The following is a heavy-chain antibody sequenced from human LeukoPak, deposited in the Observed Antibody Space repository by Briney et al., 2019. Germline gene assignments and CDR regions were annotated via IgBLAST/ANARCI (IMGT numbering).Heavy chain of an antibody. Sequence: PGGSLRLSCAASGFTFSTYAMSWVRQTPGKGLEWVSSINDNSDATFYADSVKGRFIISRDNSKNTLYLQVNSLIADDTGVYCVKCANGCRHYYYDIWGRGTLVTVSS. D-gene: IGHD2-8*01. CDR2: INDNSDAT. CDR1: GFTFSTYA. V-gene: IGHV3-23*01. J-gene: IGHJ2*01. CDR3: KCANGCRHYYYDI.